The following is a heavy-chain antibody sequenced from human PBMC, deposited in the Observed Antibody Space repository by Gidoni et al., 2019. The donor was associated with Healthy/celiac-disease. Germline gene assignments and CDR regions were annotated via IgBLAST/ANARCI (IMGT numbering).Heavy chain of an antibody. CDR1: GGTFSSYA. CDR3: ARATNPGSGYRS. V-gene: IGHV1-69*01. CDR2: IIPIFGTA. J-gene: IGHJ5*02. Sequence: QVQLVQSGAAVKKPGSSVKVSCQASGGTFSSYAISWVRQAHGQGLEWMGGIIPIFGTANYAQKFQGRVTITADESTSTAYMELSSRRSEDTAVYYCARATNPGSGYRSWGQGTLVTVSS. D-gene: IGHD3-22*01.